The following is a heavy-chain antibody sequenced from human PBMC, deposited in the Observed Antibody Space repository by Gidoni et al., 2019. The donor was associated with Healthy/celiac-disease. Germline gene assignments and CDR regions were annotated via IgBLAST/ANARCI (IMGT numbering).Heavy chain of an antibody. CDR1: GFTLSSCG. J-gene: IGHJ4*02. CDR3: AREDEKQWLARGIDY. V-gene: IGHV3-33*01. CDR2: IWYDGSNK. Sequence: QVQLVESGGGVVQPRRSLRLSCAASGFTLSSCGMHWVRQVPGKGLEWVAVIWYDGSNKYYADSVKGRFTISRDNSKNTLYLQMNSLRAEDTAVYYCAREDEKQWLARGIDYWGQGTLVTVSS. D-gene: IGHD6-19*01.